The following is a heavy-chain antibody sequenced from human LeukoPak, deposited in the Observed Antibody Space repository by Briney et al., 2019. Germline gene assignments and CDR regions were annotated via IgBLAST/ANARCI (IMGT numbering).Heavy chain of an antibody. CDR3: ARAEGYGGELDS. CDR2: ISYDGSNK. Sequence: GGSLRLSCAASGFTFSSNAMHWVRQAPGKGLEWVAVISYDGSNKYYADSVKGRFTISRDNSKNTLYLQMNSLRVEDTAVYYCARAEGYGGELDSWGQGTLVTVSS. V-gene: IGHV3-30*04. CDR1: GFTFSSNA. J-gene: IGHJ4*02. D-gene: IGHD4-23*01.